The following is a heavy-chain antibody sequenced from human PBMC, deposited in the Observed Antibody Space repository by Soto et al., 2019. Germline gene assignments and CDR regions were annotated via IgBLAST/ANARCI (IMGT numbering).Heavy chain of an antibody. CDR2: ISYDGSNK. Sequence: GGSLRLSCASSGFTFSSYAMHWVRQAPGKGLEWVAVISYDGSNKYYADSVKGRFTISRDNSKNTLYLQMNSLRAEDTAVYYCARDPSEYYDSSGPHFDYWGQGTLVTVSS. CDR1: GFTFSSYA. CDR3: ARDPSEYYDSSGPHFDY. V-gene: IGHV3-30-3*01. D-gene: IGHD3-22*01. J-gene: IGHJ4*02.